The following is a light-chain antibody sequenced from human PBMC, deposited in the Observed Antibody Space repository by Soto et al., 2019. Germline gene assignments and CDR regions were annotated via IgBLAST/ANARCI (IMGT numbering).Light chain of an antibody. V-gene: IGKV1-5*03. CDR2: KAS. J-gene: IGKJ4*01. CDR1: QSIDIW. CDR3: QQYSSYPLT. Sequence: DIQMTQSPSTLSAFVGDRVTITCRASQSIDIWLAWYQQKPGKAPKLLIYKASSLEGGVPSRFSGSGSGTEFTLTISSLQSDDFATYYGQQYSSYPLTFGGGTEVAIK.